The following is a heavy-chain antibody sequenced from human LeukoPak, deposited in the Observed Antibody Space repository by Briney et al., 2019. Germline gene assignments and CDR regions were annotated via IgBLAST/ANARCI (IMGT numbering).Heavy chain of an antibody. CDR2: INHSGST. CDR1: GGSFSGYY. D-gene: IGHD3-9*01. V-gene: IGHV4-34*01. CDR3: ARVRTYYDILTGYRAPYYFDY. J-gene: IGHJ4*02. Sequence: PSETLSLTCAVYGGSFSGYYWSWIRQPPGKGLEWIGEINHSGSTNYNPSLKSRVTISVDTSKNQFSLKLSSVTAADTAVYYCARVRTYYDILTGYRAPYYFDYWGQGTLVTVSS.